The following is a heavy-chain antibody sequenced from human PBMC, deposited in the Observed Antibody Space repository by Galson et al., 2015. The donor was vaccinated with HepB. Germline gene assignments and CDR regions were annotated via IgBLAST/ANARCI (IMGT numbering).Heavy chain of an antibody. J-gene: IGHJ4*02. D-gene: IGHD4-23*01. CDR2: MNPNSGNT. CDR1: GYTFTSYD. Sequence: SVKVSCKASGYTFTSYDINWVRQATGQGLEWMGWMNPNSGNTGYAQKFQGRVTMTRNTSISTAYMELSSLRSEDTAVYYCATDYGGNSGYGYWGQGTLVTVSS. CDR3: ATDYGGNSGYGY. V-gene: IGHV1-8*01.